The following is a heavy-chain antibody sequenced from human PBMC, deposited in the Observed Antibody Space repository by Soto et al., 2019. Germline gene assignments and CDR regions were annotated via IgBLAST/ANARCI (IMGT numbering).Heavy chain of an antibody. V-gene: IGHV5-10-1*01. D-gene: IGHD6-6*01. J-gene: IGHJ6*02. CDR3: ARLSIADRRYYYGMDV. Sequence: PXDSLKLSCQGSGNSFTSYGISLVLQMPGKGLEWMGRIDPSDSYTNYSPSFQGHVTISADKSISTAYLQWSSLKASDTAMYYCARLSIADRRYYYGMDVWGQGTTVTVSS. CDR1: GNSFTSYG. CDR2: IDPSDSYT.